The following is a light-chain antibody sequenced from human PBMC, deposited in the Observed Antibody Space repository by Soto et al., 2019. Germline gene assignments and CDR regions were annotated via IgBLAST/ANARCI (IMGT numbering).Light chain of an antibody. J-gene: IGKJ5*01. V-gene: IGKV1-33*01. CDR3: HQHDNLPST. CDR1: QDITTY. CDR2: DAS. Sequence: DLQMTQSPYFLSAYVGDRVTITCQASQDITTYLNWYQQKPGKAPKLLIFDASNLETGVPSRFSGSGSGTDFNFTISSLQPEDFATYYCHQHDNLPSTFGQGTRLEIK.